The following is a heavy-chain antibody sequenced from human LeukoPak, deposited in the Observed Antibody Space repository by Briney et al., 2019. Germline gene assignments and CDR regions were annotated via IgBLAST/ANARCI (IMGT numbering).Heavy chain of an antibody. CDR1: GYTFTGYY. CDR2: INPNSGGT. V-gene: IGHV1-2*02. D-gene: IGHD6-13*01. Sequence: APVKVSCKASGYTFTGYYMHWVRQAPGQGLEWMGWINPNSGGTNYAQKFQGRVTMTRDTSISTAYMELSRLRSDDTAVYYCARDPYEQQLVGYWGQGTLVTVSS. J-gene: IGHJ4*02. CDR3: ARDPYEQQLVGY.